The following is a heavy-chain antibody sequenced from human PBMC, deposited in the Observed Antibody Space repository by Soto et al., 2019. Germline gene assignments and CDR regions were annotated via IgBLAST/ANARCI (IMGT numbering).Heavy chain of an antibody. CDR1: GFTFSTYS. D-gene: IGHD1-7*01. V-gene: IGHV3-48*02. J-gene: IGHJ4*02. Sequence: GGSLRLSCAASGFTFSTYSMNWVRQAPGKGLEWVSIISSSGGTIYYADSVKGRFTISRDNAKNSLYLQMNSLRDEDTAVYYCARVGISGTTRALYFDYWGQGTLVTVSS. CDR2: ISSSGGTI. CDR3: ARVGISGTTRALYFDY.